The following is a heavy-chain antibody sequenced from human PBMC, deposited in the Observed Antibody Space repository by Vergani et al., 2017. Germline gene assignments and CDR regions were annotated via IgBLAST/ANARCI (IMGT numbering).Heavy chain of an antibody. Sequence: EVQLVESGGGLVKPGGSLRLSSPSSRFTFLPXPLPFLPHAPGKALECISSIVMISSYIYYADSVKGRFTISRDNAKNSLYLQMNSLRAEDTAVYYCARKDGYYGSGQTGYWGQGTLVTVSS. CDR2: IVMISSYI. CDR3: ARKDGYYGSGQTGY. V-gene: IGHV3-21*01. J-gene: IGHJ4*02. CDR1: RFTFLPXP. D-gene: IGHD3-10*01.